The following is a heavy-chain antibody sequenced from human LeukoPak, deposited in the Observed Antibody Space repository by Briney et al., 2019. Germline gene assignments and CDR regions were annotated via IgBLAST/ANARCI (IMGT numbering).Heavy chain of an antibody. CDR3: ARDGWIQLHFDY. V-gene: IGHV3-23*01. CDR2: ISGSGYNT. Sequence: GGSLRLSCAASGFTFSSYAMSWVRQAPGKGLEWVSSISGSGYNTYYANSVKGRFSISRDNSKNTLDLQMNSLRAEDTALYYCARDGWIQLHFDYWGQGTLVTVSS. CDR1: GFTFSSYA. J-gene: IGHJ4*02. D-gene: IGHD5-18*01.